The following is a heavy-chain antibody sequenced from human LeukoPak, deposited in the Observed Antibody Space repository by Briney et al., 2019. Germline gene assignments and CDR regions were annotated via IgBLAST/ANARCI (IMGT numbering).Heavy chain of an antibody. J-gene: IGHJ1*01. Sequence: GGSLRLSCAASGFTVSSNYMSWVRQAPGKGLEWVSVIYSGGSTYYADSVKGRFTISRDNSKNTLYLQMNSLRAEDTAVYYCARGLYCGGDCYSGYFQHWGQGTLVTVSS. CDR3: ARGLYCGGDCYSGYFQH. CDR1: GFTVSSNY. CDR2: IYSGGST. V-gene: IGHV3-53*01. D-gene: IGHD2-21*02.